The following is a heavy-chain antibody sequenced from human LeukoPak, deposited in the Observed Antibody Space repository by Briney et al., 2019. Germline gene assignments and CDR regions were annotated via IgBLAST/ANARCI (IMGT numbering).Heavy chain of an antibody. Sequence: SVKVSCKASDYTFTSYGFSWVRQAPGQGLEWMGGIIPIFGTANYAQKFQGRVTITADKSTSTAYMELSSLRSEDTAVYYCARWYYYDSSGYYTLDYWGQGTLVTVSS. CDR3: ARWYYYDSSGYYTLDY. D-gene: IGHD3-22*01. CDR2: IIPIFGTA. CDR1: DYTFTSYG. J-gene: IGHJ4*02. V-gene: IGHV1-69*06.